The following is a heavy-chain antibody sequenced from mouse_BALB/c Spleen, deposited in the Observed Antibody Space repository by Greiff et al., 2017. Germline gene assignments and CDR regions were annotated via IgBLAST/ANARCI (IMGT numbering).Heavy chain of an antibody. CDR3: ARYDWYFGV. CDR1: GYTFTSYW. Sequence: QVQLQQSGAELAKPGASVKMSCKASGYTFTSYWMHWVKQRPGQGLEWIGYINPSTGYTEYNQKFKDKATLTADKSSSTAYMQLSSLTSEDSAVYYCARYDWYFGVWGAGTTVTVSS. CDR2: INPSTGYT. V-gene: IGHV1-7*01. J-gene: IGHJ1*01.